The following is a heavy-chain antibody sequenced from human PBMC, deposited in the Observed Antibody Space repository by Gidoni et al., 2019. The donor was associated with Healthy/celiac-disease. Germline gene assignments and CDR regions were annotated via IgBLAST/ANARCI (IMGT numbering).Heavy chain of an antibody. V-gene: IGHV3-64*01. Sequence: EVQLVESGGGLVQPGGSLRLSCAASGFTFSSYAMHWVRQAPGKGLEYVSAISRNGGSTYYANSVKGRFTISRDNSKNTLYLQMGSLRAEDMAVYYCARDRWDIAVAGTSIDYWGQGTLVTVSS. CDR1: GFTFSSYA. D-gene: IGHD6-19*01. CDR3: ARDRWDIAVAGTSIDY. J-gene: IGHJ4*02. CDR2: ISRNGGST.